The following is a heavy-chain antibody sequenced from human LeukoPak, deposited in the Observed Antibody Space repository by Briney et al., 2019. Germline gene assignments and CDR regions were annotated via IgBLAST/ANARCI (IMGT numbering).Heavy chain of an antibody. J-gene: IGHJ4*02. CDR1: GFTFSSYW. V-gene: IGHV3-7*01. D-gene: IGHD3-3*01. CDR2: IKQDGSEK. Sequence: PGGSLRLSCAASGFTFSSYWMSWVRQAPGKGLEWVANIKQDGSEKYYVDSVKGRFTISRDNAKNSLYLQMNSLRAEDTAVYYCATGDRYDFWSGHYKEGYFDYWGQGTLVTVSS. CDR3: ATGDRYDFWSGHYKEGYFDY.